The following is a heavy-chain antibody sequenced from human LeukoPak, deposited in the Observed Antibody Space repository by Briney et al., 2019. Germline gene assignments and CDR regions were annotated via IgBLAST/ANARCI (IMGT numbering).Heavy chain of an antibody. CDR2: IIPILGIA. Sequence: SVKVSCKASGGTFSSYAISWVRQAPGQGLEWMGRIIPILGIANYAQKFQGRVTITADKSTSSAYMELSSLRSEDTAVYYCARDGGLRLVYFDYWGQGTLVTVSS. V-gene: IGHV1-69*04. D-gene: IGHD3-10*01. J-gene: IGHJ4*02. CDR3: ARDGGLRLVYFDY. CDR1: GGTFSSYA.